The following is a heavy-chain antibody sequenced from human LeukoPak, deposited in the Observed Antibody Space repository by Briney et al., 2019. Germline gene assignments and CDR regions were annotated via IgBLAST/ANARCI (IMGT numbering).Heavy chain of an antibody. CDR3: AREPQGAAAGTWGDY. D-gene: IGHD6-13*01. J-gene: IGHJ4*02. V-gene: IGHV1-46*01. CDR2: INPCGGST. Sequence: ASVKVSCKASGYTFTSYYMHWVRQAPGQGLEWMGIINPCGGSTSYAQKFQGRVTMTRDTSTSTVYMELSSLRSEDTAVYYCAREPQGAAAGTWGDYWGQGTLVTVSS. CDR1: GYTFTSYY.